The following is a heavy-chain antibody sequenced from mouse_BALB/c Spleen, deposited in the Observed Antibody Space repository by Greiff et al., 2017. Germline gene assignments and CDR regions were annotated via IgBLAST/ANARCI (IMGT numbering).Heavy chain of an antibody. Sequence: EVQVVESGGGLVKPGGSLKLSCAASGFTFSSYAMSWVRQTPEKRLEWVATISSGGSYTYYPDSVKGRFTISRDNAKNTLYLQMSSLRSEDTAMYYCARRGSSFPFDYWGQGTTLTVSS. V-gene: IGHV5-9-3*01. CDR3: ARRGSSFPFDY. J-gene: IGHJ2*01. D-gene: IGHD1-1*01. CDR2: ISSGGSYT. CDR1: GFTFSSYA.